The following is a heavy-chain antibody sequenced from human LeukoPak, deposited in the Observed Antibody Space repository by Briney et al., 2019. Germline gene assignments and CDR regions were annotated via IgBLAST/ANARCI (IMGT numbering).Heavy chain of an antibody. V-gene: IGHV4-61*01. CDR1: GGSVSSGSYY. D-gene: IGHD3-22*01. CDR2: IYYSGST. CDR3: ARSYYYDSSGYQGG. J-gene: IGHJ4*02. Sequence: SETLSLTCTVSGGSVSSGSYYWSWIRQPPGKGLEWIGYIYYSGSTYYNPSLKSRVTISVDTSKNQFSLKLSSVTAADTAVYYCARSYYYDSSGYQGGWGQGTLVTVSS.